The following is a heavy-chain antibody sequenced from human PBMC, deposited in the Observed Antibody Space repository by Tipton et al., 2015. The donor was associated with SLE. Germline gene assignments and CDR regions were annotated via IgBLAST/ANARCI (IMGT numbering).Heavy chain of an antibody. J-gene: IGHJ5*02. D-gene: IGHD2-15*01. Sequence: QVQLVQSGAEVKKPGASVKVSCKASGYTFTSYAMHWVRQDPGQRLEWMGWINAGNGNTKYSQKFQGRVTITRDTSASTAYMELSSLRSEDTAVYYCARDGGFRYCSGGSCPPVEDWFDPWGQGTLVTVSS. CDR1: GYTFTSYA. CDR2: INAGNGNT. CDR3: ARDGGFRYCSGGSCPPVEDWFDP. V-gene: IGHV1-3*01.